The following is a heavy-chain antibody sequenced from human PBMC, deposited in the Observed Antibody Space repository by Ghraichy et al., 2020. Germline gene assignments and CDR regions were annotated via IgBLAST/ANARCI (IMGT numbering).Heavy chain of an antibody. J-gene: IGHJ6*02. D-gene: IGHD5-18*01. CDR3: AREKKDTAMGDYYYYGMDV. Sequence: ASVKVSCKASGYTFTSYYMHWVRQAPGQGLEWMGIINPSGGSTSYAQKFQGRVTMTRDTSTSTVYMELSSLRSEDTAVYYCAREKKDTAMGDYYYYGMDVWGQGTTVTVSS. CDR2: INPSGGST. V-gene: IGHV1-46*01. CDR1: GYTFTSYY.